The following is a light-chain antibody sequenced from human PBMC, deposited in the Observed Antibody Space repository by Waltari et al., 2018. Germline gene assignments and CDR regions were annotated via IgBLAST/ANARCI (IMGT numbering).Light chain of an antibody. CDR1: SSDVGGYNY. Sequence: QSALTQPASVSGSPGQSITISCTGTSSDVGGYNYVSWYPQHPGKAPKLMIYEVSNRPPVLSHRLSGAKSGTTASLTISGRQAEDEADYYCSSYTSSSTYVFGTGTKVTVL. CDR2: EVS. CDR3: SSYTSSSTYV. V-gene: IGLV2-14*01. J-gene: IGLJ1*01.